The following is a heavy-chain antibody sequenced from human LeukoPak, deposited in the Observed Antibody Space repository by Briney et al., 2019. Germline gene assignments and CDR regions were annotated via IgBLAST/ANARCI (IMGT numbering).Heavy chain of an antibody. J-gene: IGHJ6*02. Sequence: GGSLRLSCAASGFTFSSYAMSWVRQAPGRGLEWVSDISGSGVSTYYADSVKGRFSISRDNSKNTLYVQMNSLRAEDTAIYYGAKGRGEFPYYGVDVWGQGTTVTVS. CDR2: ISGSGVST. V-gene: IGHV3-23*01. D-gene: IGHD3-16*01. CDR1: GFTFSSYA. CDR3: AKGRGEFPYYGVDV.